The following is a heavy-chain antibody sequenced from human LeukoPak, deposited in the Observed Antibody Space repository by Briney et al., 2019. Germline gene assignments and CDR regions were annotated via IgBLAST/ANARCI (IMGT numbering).Heavy chain of an antibody. V-gene: IGHV1-2*02. CDR3: ARADYVYCSGGSCYSLVGFWY. J-gene: IGHJ4*02. Sequence: ASVKVSCKASGGTFSSYAISWVRQAPGQGLEWMGWINPNSGGTNYAQKFQGRVTMTRDASISTAYMELSRLRSDDTAVYYCARADYVYCSGGSCYSLVGFWYWGQGTLVTVSS. D-gene: IGHD2-15*01. CDR2: INPNSGGT. CDR1: GGTFSSYA.